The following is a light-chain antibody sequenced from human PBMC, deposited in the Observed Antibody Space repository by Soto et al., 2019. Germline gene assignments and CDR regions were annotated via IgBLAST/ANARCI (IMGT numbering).Light chain of an antibody. J-gene: IGLJ1*01. CDR2: RNN. CDR1: TSNIGSNC. Sequence: QSVLTQPPSASGTPGQRVTISCSGSTSNIGSNCVCWYQQLPGTAPKLLIYRNNQRPSGVPDRLSGSKSGTSASLAISGLRVGEEGCYCWAAWDGSLSGPLVFGTGTKVTVL. V-gene: IGLV1-47*01. CDR3: AAWDGSLSGPLV.